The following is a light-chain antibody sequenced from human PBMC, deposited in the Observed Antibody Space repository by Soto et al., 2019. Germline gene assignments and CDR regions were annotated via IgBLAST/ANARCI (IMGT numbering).Light chain of an antibody. CDR2: AAS. Sequence: LSASVGDRVTITCRASQGISNYLAWYQQKPGKVPKLLIYAASTLQSGVPSRFSGSGSGTDFTLTISSLQPEDVATYYCQKYNSAPLFGGGTKVDIK. CDR3: QKYNSAPL. CDR1: QGISNY. V-gene: IGKV1-27*01. J-gene: IGKJ4*01.